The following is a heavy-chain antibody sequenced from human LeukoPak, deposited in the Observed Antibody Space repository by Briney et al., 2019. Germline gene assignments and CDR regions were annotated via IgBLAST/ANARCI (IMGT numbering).Heavy chain of an antibody. J-gene: IGHJ6*02. Sequence: PAGSLRLSCSASGFTFSSYAMHWVRQPPGKGLEYVSAISSNGDNTYYADPVKGRFTISRDNSKNTLYLQMSSLRAEDTAVYHCVTLWRTDYDYGMDVWGQGTTVTVSS. D-gene: IGHD3-10*01. CDR2: ISSNGDNT. CDR3: VTLWRTDYDYGMDV. CDR1: GFTFSSYA. V-gene: IGHV3-64D*09.